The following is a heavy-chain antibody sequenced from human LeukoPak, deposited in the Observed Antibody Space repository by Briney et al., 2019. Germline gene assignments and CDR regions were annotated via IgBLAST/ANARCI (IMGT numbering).Heavy chain of an antibody. Sequence: KPSETLSLTCAVYGGSFSGYYWSWIRQPPGEGLEWIGEINHSGSTNYNPPLKSRVTISVDTSKNQFSLKLSSVTAADTAVYYCARTRGMSYWGQGTLVTVSS. D-gene: IGHD3-16*01. V-gene: IGHV4-34*01. CDR1: GGSFSGYY. J-gene: IGHJ4*02. CDR3: ARTRGMSY. CDR2: INHSGST.